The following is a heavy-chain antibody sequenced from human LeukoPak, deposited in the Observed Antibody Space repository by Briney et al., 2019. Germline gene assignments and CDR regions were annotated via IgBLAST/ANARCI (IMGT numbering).Heavy chain of an antibody. CDR3: AKGYNWNDLDF. D-gene: IGHD1-20*01. CDR1: GFTFSDYY. Sequence: PGGSLRLSCAASGFTFSDYYMSWIRQAPGKGLEWVSYISGSSSYTNYADSVKGRFTISRDDAKNSLYLQMNSLRAEDTAVYYCAKGYNWNDLDFWGQGTLVTVSS. CDR2: ISGSSSYT. J-gene: IGHJ4*02. V-gene: IGHV3-11*06.